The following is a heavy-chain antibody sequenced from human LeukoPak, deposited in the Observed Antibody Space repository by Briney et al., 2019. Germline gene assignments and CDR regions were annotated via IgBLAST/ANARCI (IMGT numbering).Heavy chain of an antibody. D-gene: IGHD2-2*01. CDR1: GYTFTSYY. Sequence: GASVKVYCKASGYTFTSYYMHWGRQAPGQGLEWMGIINPSGGSTSYAQKFQGRVTMTRDTSTSTVYMELSSLRSEDTAVYYCARGGGYCSSTSCEGVLLYWGQGTLVTVSS. CDR3: ARGGGYCSSTSCEGVLLY. J-gene: IGHJ4*02. V-gene: IGHV1-46*01. CDR2: INPSGGST.